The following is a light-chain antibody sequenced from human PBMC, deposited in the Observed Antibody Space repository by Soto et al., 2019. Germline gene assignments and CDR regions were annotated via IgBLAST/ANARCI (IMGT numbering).Light chain of an antibody. CDR2: GAS. CDR3: QQYNNWPLYT. J-gene: IGKJ2*01. Sequence: EIVMTQSPATQSVSPGERATLSCRASQSVSSYLAWYQQKPGQAPRLLIYGASTRATGIPARFSGSGSGTEFTLTISSLQSEDFAVYYCQQYNNWPLYTFGQGTKLEIK. CDR1: QSVSSY. V-gene: IGKV3-15*01.